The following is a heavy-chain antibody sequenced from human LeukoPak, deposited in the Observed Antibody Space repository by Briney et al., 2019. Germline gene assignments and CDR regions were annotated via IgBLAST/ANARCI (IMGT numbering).Heavy chain of an antibody. CDR1: GFTVSSNY. CDR2: VYSGGST. D-gene: IGHD1-26*01. Sequence: PGGSLRLSCAASGFTVSSNYMSWVRQAPGKGLEWVSVVYSGGSTYYADSVKGRFTISRDNSKNTLYLQMNSLRAEDTAVYYCARGGSPPEALGDVFDIWGHGTMVTVSS. CDR3: ARGGSPPEALGDVFDI. J-gene: IGHJ3*02. V-gene: IGHV3-66*01.